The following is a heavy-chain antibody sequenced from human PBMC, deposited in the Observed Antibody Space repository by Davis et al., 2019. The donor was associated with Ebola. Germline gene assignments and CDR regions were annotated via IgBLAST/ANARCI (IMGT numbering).Heavy chain of an antibody. CDR2: IYHSGST. CDR1: GGSISSGGYS. J-gene: IGHJ4*02. D-gene: IGHD5-18*01. CDR3: ARHFWARSETPLGGYSYGRYFDY. V-gene: IGHV4-30-2*01. Sequence: PSETLSLTCAVSGGSISSGGYSWSWIRQPPGKGLEWIGYIYHSGSTYYNPSLKSRVTISVDRSKNQFSLKLSSVTAADMAVYYCARHFWARSETPLGGYSYGRYFDYWGQGTLVTVSS.